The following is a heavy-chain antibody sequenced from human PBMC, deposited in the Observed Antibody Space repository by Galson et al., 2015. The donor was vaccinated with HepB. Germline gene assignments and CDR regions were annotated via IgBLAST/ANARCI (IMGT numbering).Heavy chain of an antibody. D-gene: IGHD4-11*01. CDR3: ATEEQRPTVSRENNYYYYGMDV. J-gene: IGHJ6*02. CDR2: FDPEDGET. V-gene: IGHV1-24*01. Sequence: SVKVSCKVSGYTLTELSMHWVRQAPGKGLEWMGGFDPEDGETIYAQKFQGRVTMTEDTSTDTAYMELSSLRSEDTAVYYCATEEQRPTVSRENNYYYYGMDVWGQGTTVTVSS. CDR1: GYTLTELS.